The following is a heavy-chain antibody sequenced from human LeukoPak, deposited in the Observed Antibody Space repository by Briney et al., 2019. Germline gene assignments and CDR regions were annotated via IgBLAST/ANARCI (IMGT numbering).Heavy chain of an antibody. V-gene: IGHV4-39*02. CDR2: IHHSGIT. Sequence: SETLSLTCTVSGDSVSSSGYDYWGWIRQPPGKGLQWIATIHHSGITYYNPSLKSRVTISVDTSKNQFSLNLSSVTAADTAVYYCAKDYSGNYFDPWGRGHLVIVSS. CDR1: GDSVSSSGYDY. D-gene: IGHD1-26*01. CDR3: AKDYSGNYFDP. J-gene: IGHJ5*02.